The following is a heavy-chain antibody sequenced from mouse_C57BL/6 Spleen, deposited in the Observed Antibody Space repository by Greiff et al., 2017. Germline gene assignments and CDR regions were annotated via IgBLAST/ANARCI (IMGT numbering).Heavy chain of an antibody. CDR3: ARGPSLYGSSLVDY. CDR2: ISDGGSYT. V-gene: IGHV5-4*03. CDR1: GFTFSSYA. J-gene: IGHJ2*01. Sequence: EVKLMESGGGLVKPGGSLKLSCAASGFTFSSYAMSWVRQTPEKRLEWVATISDGGSYTYYPDNVKGRFTISRDNAKNNLYLQMSHLKSEDTAMYYCARGPSLYGSSLVDYWGQGTTLTVSS. D-gene: IGHD1-1*01.